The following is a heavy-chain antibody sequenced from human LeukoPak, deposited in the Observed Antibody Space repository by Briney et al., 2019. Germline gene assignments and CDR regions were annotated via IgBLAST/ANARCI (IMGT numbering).Heavy chain of an antibody. CDR2: ISAYSGNT. Sequence: GASVKVSCKASGYTFTSFSINWVRQAPGQGLEWMGWISAYSGNTNYAQKLQGRVTLTTDTSTSTAYVELRSLRSDDTAVYYCTRGWELGWFEHWGQGTLVTVSS. V-gene: IGHV1-18*01. J-gene: IGHJ5*02. CDR1: GYTFTSFS. CDR3: TRGWELGWFEH. D-gene: IGHD1-26*01.